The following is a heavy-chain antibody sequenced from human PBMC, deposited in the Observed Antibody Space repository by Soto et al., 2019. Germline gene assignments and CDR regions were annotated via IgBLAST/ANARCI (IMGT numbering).Heavy chain of an antibody. CDR3: ARGILRYFDWLPPVDY. CDR1: GYTFTSYD. J-gene: IGHJ4*02. CDR2: MNPNSGNT. Sequence: ASVKVSCKASGYTFTSYDINWVRQATGQGLEWMGWMNPNSGNTGYAQKFQGRVTMTRNTSISTAYMELSSLRSEDTAVYYCARGILRYFDWLPPVDYWGQGTLVTVSS. D-gene: IGHD3-9*01. V-gene: IGHV1-8*01.